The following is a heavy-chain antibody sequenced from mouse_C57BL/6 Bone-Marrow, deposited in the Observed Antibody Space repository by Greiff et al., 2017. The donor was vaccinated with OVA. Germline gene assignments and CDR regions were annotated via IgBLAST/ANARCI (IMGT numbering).Heavy chain of an antibody. CDR3: AKSWFAY. CDR1: GYSFTGYY. CDR2: INPSTGGT. Sequence: VQLQQSGPELVKPGASVTISCKASGYSFTGYYMNWVKQSPEKSLEWIGEINPSTGGTTYNQKFKAKATLTVDTSSSTAYMQLKRLTSEDSAVYYCAKSWFAYWGQGTLVTVSA. J-gene: IGHJ3*01. V-gene: IGHV1-42*01.